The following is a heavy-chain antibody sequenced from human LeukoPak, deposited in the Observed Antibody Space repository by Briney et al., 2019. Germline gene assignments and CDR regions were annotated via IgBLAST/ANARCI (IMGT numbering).Heavy chain of an antibody. CDR3: ARGVRIAVTGYIDY. D-gene: IGHD6-19*01. V-gene: IGHV3-30*04. CDR1: GFTFSNYA. CDR2: ISYDGSNK. J-gene: IGHJ4*02. Sequence: GRSLRLSCAASGFTFSNYAMHWVRQAPGKGLRWVAAISYDGSNKNYADSVKGRFTISRDNSKNTLYLQMNSLRAEDTAVYYCARGVRIAVTGYIDYWGQGTLVTVSS.